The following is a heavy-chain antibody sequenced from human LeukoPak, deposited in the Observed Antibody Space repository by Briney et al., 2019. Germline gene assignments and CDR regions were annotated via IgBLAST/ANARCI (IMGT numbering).Heavy chain of an antibody. D-gene: IGHD3-16*01. Sequence: ASVKVSCQASGYTFTGYYMHWVRQAPGQGLEWMGWINPNYGGIHYAQNFQGRVTMTRDTSISTAYMELSRLRSDDTAVYYCARAAYGDFWGQGTLVTVSS. J-gene: IGHJ4*02. CDR2: INPNYGGI. CDR3: ARAAYGDF. V-gene: IGHV1-2*02. CDR1: GYTFTGYY.